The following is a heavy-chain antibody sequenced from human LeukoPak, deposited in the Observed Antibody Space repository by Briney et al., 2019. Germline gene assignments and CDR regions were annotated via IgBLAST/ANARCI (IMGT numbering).Heavy chain of an antibody. V-gene: IGHV3-48*03. Sequence: GGSLRLSCAASGFTFSSYEMNWVRQAPGKGLDWVSYISSGGSSIYYADSVKGRFTISRDNAKNSLYLQMNSLRAEDTAVYYCARRQFYYYGMDVWGQGTTVTVSS. D-gene: IGHD5-24*01. CDR2: ISSGGSSI. J-gene: IGHJ6*02. CDR1: GFTFSSYE. CDR3: ARRQFYYYGMDV.